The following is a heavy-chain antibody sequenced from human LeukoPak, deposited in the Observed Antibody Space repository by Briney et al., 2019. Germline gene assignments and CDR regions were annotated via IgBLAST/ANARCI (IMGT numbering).Heavy chain of an antibody. Sequence: PSETLSLTCTVSGGSISSGSYYWSWIRQPAGKGLEWIGRIYTSGSTNYNPSLKSRVTISVDTSKNQFSLKLSSVTAADTAVYYCARSYRVLLWFGAAGAFDIWGQGTMVTVSS. CDR2: IYTSGST. CDR3: ARSYRVLLWFGAAGAFDI. J-gene: IGHJ3*02. D-gene: IGHD3-10*01. V-gene: IGHV4-61*02. CDR1: GGSISSGSYY.